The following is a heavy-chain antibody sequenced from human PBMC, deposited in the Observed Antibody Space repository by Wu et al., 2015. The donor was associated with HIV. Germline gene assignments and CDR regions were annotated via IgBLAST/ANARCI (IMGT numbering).Heavy chain of an antibody. D-gene: IGHD3/OR15-3a*01. V-gene: IGHV1-8*01. CDR2: MNPNSGNT. Sequence: QVQLVQSGAEVKKPGASVKVSCKATGYTFTNYDISWVRQATGQGLEWMGWMNPNSGNTGYAQNFQGRVTMTANTSISTVYMELRSLRSEDTAVYYCARDTAWLDWWGQGTLVTVSS. J-gene: IGHJ4*02. CDR1: GYTFTNYD. CDR3: ARDTAWLDW.